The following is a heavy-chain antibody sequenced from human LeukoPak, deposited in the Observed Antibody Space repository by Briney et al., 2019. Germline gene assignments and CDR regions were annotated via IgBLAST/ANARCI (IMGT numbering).Heavy chain of an antibody. J-gene: IGHJ6*02. CDR1: GFTFSSYA. D-gene: IGHD3-10*01. Sequence: GGSLRLSCAASGFTFSSYAMSWVRQAPGKGLEWVSAISGSGGSTYYADSVKGRFTISRDNSKNTLYLQMNSLRAEDTAVYYCAKGYGSGSYGGYYYYGMDVWGQGTRSPSP. V-gene: IGHV3-23*01. CDR2: ISGSGGST. CDR3: AKGYGSGSYGGYYYYGMDV.